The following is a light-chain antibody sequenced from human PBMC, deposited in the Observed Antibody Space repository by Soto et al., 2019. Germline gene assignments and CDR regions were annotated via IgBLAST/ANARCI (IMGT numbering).Light chain of an antibody. CDR3: QKYNSAPRT. Sequence: IQMTQSPSTLSASVGDTVTITCRASQRISGWLAWYQQKPGKAPKLLIYDVSSLLRGVPSRFSGSGSGTEFTLTISSLQPEDVATYYCQKYNSAPRTFGQGTKVDIK. CDR1: QRISGW. J-gene: IGKJ1*01. CDR2: DVS. V-gene: IGKV1-5*01.